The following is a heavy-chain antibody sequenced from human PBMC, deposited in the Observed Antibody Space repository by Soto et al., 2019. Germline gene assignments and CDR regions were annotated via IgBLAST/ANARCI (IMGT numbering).Heavy chain of an antibody. J-gene: IGHJ6*03. D-gene: IGHD1-26*01. CDR3: AREAKERQNYYYYYYMDV. Sequence: GLEWMGWISAYNGNTNYAQKLQGRVTMTTDTSTSTAYMELRSLRSDDTAVYYCAREAKERQNYYYYYYMDVWGKGTTVTVTS. CDR2: ISAYNGNT. V-gene: IGHV1-18*01.